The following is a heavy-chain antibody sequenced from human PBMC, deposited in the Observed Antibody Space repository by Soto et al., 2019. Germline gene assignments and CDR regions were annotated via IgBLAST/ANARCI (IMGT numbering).Heavy chain of an antibody. CDR2: TSNSAPT. Sequence: QVQLQESGPGLVKPSETLSLTCTVSGGSISRYHWSWIPQSPGKGLEWIGYTSNSAPTIYNPSLKSRVTFSADTSKNQFSLRLSSVTAADTAVYFCARLFRNVYNAVEYWGQGALVTVSS. CDR1: GGSISRYH. CDR3: ARLFRNVYNAVEY. D-gene: IGHD1-1*01. V-gene: IGHV4-59*08. J-gene: IGHJ4*02.